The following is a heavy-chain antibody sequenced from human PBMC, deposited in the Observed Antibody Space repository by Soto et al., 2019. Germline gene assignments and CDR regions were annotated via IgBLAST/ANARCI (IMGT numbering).Heavy chain of an antibody. CDR3: AVAVAVPTAIGY. J-gene: IGHJ4*02. Sequence: EVQLVESGGGLVQPGGSLRLSCAASGFTFSSYWMHWVRQAPGKGLVWVSRINSDGSSTSYADSVKGRFTISRDNAKNTLYLQRNSLRAEDTAVYYCAVAVAVPTAIGYWGQGTRVTVSS. CDR1: GFTFSSYW. CDR2: INSDGSST. D-gene: IGHD6-19*01. V-gene: IGHV3-74*01.